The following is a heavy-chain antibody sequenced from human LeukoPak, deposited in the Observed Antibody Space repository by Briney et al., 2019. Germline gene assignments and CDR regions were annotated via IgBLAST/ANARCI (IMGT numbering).Heavy chain of an antibody. CDR1: GFTFDDYA. CDR3: TKDYTSGWYGAFDI. D-gene: IGHD6-19*01. V-gene: IGHV3-9*03. CDR2: ISWNSGTI. Sequence: GGSLRLSCAASGFTFDDYAMHWVRQAPGKGLEWVSGISWNSGTIGYADSVKGRFTISRDNAKNSLYLQMNSLRAEDMAFYYCTKDYTSGWYGAFDIWGQGTMVTVSS. J-gene: IGHJ3*02.